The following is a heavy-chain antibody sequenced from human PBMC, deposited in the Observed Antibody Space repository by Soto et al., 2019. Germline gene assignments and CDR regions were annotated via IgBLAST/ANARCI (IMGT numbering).Heavy chain of an antibody. CDR3: AKRSSSSTFNY. Sequence: EVQLLESGGGLAQPGESLRLSCAASGFTFSSYAMSWVRQAPGKGLEWGSVISGSDDSTYYADSVKGRFTISRDNSKNTLYLQMNSLRAEDTAVYYCAKRSSSSTFNYWGQGTLVTVSS. J-gene: IGHJ4*02. V-gene: IGHV3-23*01. CDR2: ISGSDDST. CDR1: GFTFSSYA. D-gene: IGHD6-6*01.